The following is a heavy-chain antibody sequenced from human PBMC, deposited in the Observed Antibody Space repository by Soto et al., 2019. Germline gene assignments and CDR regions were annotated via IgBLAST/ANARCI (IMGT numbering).Heavy chain of an antibody. CDR3: ASILSPASYYYYCMDF. V-gene: IGHV3-23*01. D-gene: IGHD2-2*01. CDR1: GFSLGSSG. J-gene: IGHJ6*02. CDR2: IRGSCGNA. Sequence: GGSLRLSCAASGFSLGSSGMSWVRQAPGKVLEWVASIRGSCGNAYYADSVRGRFTISRDNSKTTLYLKMRSLRADDTAVYYCASILSPASYYYYCMDFWGQGTLVTVSS.